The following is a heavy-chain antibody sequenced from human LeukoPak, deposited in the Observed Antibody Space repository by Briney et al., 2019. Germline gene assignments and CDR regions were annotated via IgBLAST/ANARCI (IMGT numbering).Heavy chain of an antibody. J-gene: IGHJ6*03. CDR3: TTVSDFWSPYYYYMDV. CDR2: IKSKTDGGTT. V-gene: IGHV3-15*01. D-gene: IGHD3-3*01. CDR1: GFTFSNAW. Sequence: PGGSLRLSCAASGFTFSNAWMSWVRQAPGKGLEWVGRIKSKTDGGTTDYAAPVKGRFTISRDDSKNTLYPQMNSLKTEDTAVYYCTTVSDFWSPYYYYMDVWGKGTTVTVSS.